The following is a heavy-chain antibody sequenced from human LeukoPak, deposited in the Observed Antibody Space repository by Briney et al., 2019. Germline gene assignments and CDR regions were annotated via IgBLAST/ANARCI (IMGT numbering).Heavy chain of an antibody. D-gene: IGHD2-15*01. Sequence: ESLKISCKGSGYRFSNYWIGWVRHMPGKGLEWMGMIYPGDSDIRYSPSFQGQVTISADKSISTAYLQWSSLKASDTAMYYCARQEYCSGGSCYTWFDPWGQGTLVTVSS. V-gene: IGHV5-51*01. CDR1: GYRFSNYW. CDR2: IYPGDSDI. J-gene: IGHJ5*02. CDR3: ARQEYCSGGSCYTWFDP.